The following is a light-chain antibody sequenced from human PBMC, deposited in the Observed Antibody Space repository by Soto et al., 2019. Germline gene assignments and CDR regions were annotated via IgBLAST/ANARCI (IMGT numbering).Light chain of an antibody. CDR2: DAS. CDR1: QRIDRY. J-gene: IGKJ1*01. V-gene: IGKV1-5*01. Sequence: DIQFTQSPSTLSASVGDRVTITCRASQRIDRYLAWYQQKPGKAPKLLVYDASTLEGGHPSRFRGRGSATEFILTIRSMQPDDFATYYCQQYKDDAWTFGQGTRVEFK. CDR3: QQYKDDAWT.